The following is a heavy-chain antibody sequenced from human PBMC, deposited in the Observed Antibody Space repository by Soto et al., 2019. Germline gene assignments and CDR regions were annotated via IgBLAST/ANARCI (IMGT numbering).Heavy chain of an antibody. Sequence: EVQLVESGGGLVQPGRSLRLSCAASGFTFDDYAMHWVRQAPGKGLEWVSGISWDSGSIGYADSVKGRFTISRDNAKNTVYLQMNRLRDEDTALYYYAEGDKNMVYAIGYYGMDVWGQGTTVTVSS. J-gene: IGHJ6*02. CDR1: GFTFDDYA. CDR2: ISWDSGSI. CDR3: AEGDKNMVYAIGYYGMDV. V-gene: IGHV3-9*01. D-gene: IGHD2-8*01.